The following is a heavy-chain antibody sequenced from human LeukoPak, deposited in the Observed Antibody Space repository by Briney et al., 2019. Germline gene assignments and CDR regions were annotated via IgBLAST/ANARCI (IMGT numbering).Heavy chain of an antibody. D-gene: IGHD3-10*01. J-gene: IGHJ4*02. CDR2: IKPDGSDR. Sequence: GGSLRLSCAASGFTFSNYWMTWVRQSPGKGLEWVAIIKPDGSDRYSVDSEKGRFPVSSDNAKNSLYLQMGSLRAEDTAVYYCARGGHRQKEFWGQGTLVTVSS. CDR3: ARGGHRQKEF. CDR1: GFTFSNYW. V-gene: IGHV3-7*01.